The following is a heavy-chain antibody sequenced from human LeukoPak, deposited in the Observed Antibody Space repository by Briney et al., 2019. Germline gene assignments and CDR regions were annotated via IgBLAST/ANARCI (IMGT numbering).Heavy chain of an antibody. CDR1: GGTFSSYA. V-gene: IGHV1-69*13. CDR3: ARDGYYDSSGYGY. CDR2: IIPIFGTA. D-gene: IGHD3-22*01. J-gene: IGHJ4*02. Sequence: SVRASCKASGGTFSSYAISWVRQAPGQGLEWMGGIIPIFGTANYAQKFQGRVTITADESTSTAYMELSSLRSEDTAVYYCARDGYYDSSGYGYWGQGTLVTVSS.